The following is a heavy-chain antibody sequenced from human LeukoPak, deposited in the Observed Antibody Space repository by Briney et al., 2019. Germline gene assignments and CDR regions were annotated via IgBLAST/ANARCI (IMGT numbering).Heavy chain of an antibody. Sequence: GGSLRLSCAASGFTFSDYYMSWIRQAPGRGLEWVSYISSSGSTIYYADSVKGRFTIPRDNAKNSLYLQMNSLRAEDTAVYYCARERYYYDSSGYYIDYWGQGTLVTVSS. CDR3: ARERYYYDSSGYYIDY. V-gene: IGHV3-11*01. J-gene: IGHJ4*02. CDR1: GFTFSDYY. CDR2: ISSSGSTI. D-gene: IGHD3-22*01.